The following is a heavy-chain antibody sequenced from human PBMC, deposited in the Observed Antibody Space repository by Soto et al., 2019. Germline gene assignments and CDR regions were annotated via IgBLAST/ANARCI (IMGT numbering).Heavy chain of an antibody. CDR1: GGTFSSYA. CDR3: ARDSPYLTIFGVVGEYYFDY. D-gene: IGHD3-3*01. CDR2: IIPIFGTA. Sequence: QVQLVQSGAEVKKPGSSVKVSCKASGGTFSSYAISWVRQAPGQGLEWMGGIIPIFGTANYEQKFQGRVTITADESTSTAYMELSSLGSEDTAVYYCARDSPYLTIFGVVGEYYFDYWGQGTLVTVSS. V-gene: IGHV1-69*01. J-gene: IGHJ4*02.